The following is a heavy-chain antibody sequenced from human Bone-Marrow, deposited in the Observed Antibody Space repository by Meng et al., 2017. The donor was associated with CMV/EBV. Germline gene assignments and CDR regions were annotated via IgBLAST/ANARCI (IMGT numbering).Heavy chain of an antibody. D-gene: IGHD3-10*01. CDR2: INHSGSI. V-gene: IGHV4-34*01. CDR3: AKSLRYYYGSGPVGN. J-gene: IGHJ4*02. CDR1: GGPFSGYY. Sequence: SETLSLTCAVYGGPFSGYYWSWIRQPPGKGLEWIGEINHSGSINYNPSLKSRVTISVDTSKNQFSLKLSSVTAADTAVYYCAKSLRYYYGSGPVGNWGQGTLVTVSS.